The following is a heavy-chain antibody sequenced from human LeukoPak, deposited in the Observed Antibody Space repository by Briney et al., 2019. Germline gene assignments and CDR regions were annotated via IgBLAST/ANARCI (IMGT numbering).Heavy chain of an antibody. CDR1: GFPFSTYG. CDR3: AKDSRASSSWSPRYFDY. J-gene: IGHJ4*02. D-gene: IGHD6-13*01. V-gene: IGHV3-30*02. Sequence: PGGSLRLSCAASGFPFSTYGMHWVRQAPGKGLEWVAFIRYDGSNKYYADSVKGRFTISRDNSKNTLYLQMNSLRAEDTAVYYCAKDSRASSSWSPRYFDYWGQGTLVTVSS. CDR2: IRYDGSNK.